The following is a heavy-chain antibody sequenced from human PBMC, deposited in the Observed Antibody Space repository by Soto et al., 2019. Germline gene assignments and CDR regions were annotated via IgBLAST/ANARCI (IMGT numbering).Heavy chain of an antibody. V-gene: IGHV3-33*01. CDR3: ARGPRVVMVYATDDAFDI. CDR1: GFTFSSYG. J-gene: IGHJ3*02. D-gene: IGHD2-8*01. Sequence: GGSLRLSCAASGFTFSSYGMHWVRQAPGKGLEWVAVIWYDGSNKYYADSVKGRFTISRDNSKNTLYLQMNGLRAEDTAVYYCARGPRVVMVYATDDAFDIWGQGTMVTVSS. CDR2: IWYDGSNK.